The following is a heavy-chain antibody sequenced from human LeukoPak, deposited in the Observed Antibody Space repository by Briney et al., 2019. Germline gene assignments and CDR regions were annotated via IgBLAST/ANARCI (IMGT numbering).Heavy chain of an antibody. CDR3: ARGGGYSGYDLSLHYYYGMDV. V-gene: IGHV4-61*08. CDR2: IYYSGST. D-gene: IGHD5-12*01. CDR1: GGSISSGGYY. Sequence: SQTLSLTCTVSGGSISSGGYYWSWIRQPPGKGLEWIGYIYYSGSTNYNPSLKSRVTISVDTSKNQFSLKLSSVTAADTAVYYCARGGGYSGYDLSLHYYYGMDVWGQGTTVTVSS. J-gene: IGHJ6*02.